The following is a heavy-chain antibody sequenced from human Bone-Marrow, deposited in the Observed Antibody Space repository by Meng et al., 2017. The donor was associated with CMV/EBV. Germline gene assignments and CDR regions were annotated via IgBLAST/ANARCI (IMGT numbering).Heavy chain of an antibody. CDR3: ASREGGGLGWFDP. J-gene: IGHJ5*02. D-gene: IGHD2-15*01. V-gene: IGHV4-39*01. CDR2: IYYSGST. Sequence: SETLSLTCTVSGGSISSSSYYWGWIRQPPGKGLEWIGSIYYSGSTYYNPSLKSRVTISVDTSKNQFSLKLSSVTAADTAVYYCASREGGGLGWFDPWGQGTLVTGSS. CDR1: GGSISSSSYY.